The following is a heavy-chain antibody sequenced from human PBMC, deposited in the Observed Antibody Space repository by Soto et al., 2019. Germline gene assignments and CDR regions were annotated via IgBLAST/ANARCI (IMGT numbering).Heavy chain of an antibody. CDR3: ARQFGGVIARRLDY. V-gene: IGHV4-30-4*01. CDR1: GGSISSGDYY. CDR2: IYYSGST. J-gene: IGHJ4*02. Sequence: SETLSLTCTVSGGSISSGDYYWSWIRQPPGKGLEWIGYIYYSGSTYYNPSLKSRVTISVDTSKNQFSLKLSSVTAADTAVYYCARQFGGVIARRLDYWGQGTLVTVSS. D-gene: IGHD3-16*02.